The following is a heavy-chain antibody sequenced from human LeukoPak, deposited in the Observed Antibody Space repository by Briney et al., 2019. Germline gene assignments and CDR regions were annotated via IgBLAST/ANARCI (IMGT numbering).Heavy chain of an antibody. CDR2: ISYDGSNK. V-gene: IGHV3-30*18. Sequence: GGSLRLSCAASGFTFSSYGMHWVRQAPGKGLEWVAVISYDGSNKYYADSVKGRFTISRDNSKNTLYLQMNSLRAEDTAVYYCAKDLTPGSYYFVSVGAFVIWGQGTMVTVSS. D-gene: IGHD1-26*01. J-gene: IGHJ3*02. CDR1: GFTFSSYG. CDR3: AKDLTPGSYYFVSVGAFVI.